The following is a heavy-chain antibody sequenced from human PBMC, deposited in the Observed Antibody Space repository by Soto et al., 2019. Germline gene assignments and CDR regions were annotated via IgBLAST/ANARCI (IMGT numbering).Heavy chain of an antibody. CDR3: ARASRDYDSSEMYYFDS. Sequence: SETLSLTCAVSGGSISSGGYSWSWIRQPPGKGLEWIGYIYHSGSTYYNPSLKSRVTISVDRSKNQFSLKLSSVTAADTAVYYCARASRDYDSSEMYYFDSWGQGTLVTVSS. V-gene: IGHV4-30-2*01. CDR2: IYHSGST. J-gene: IGHJ4*02. D-gene: IGHD3-22*01. CDR1: GGSISSGGYS.